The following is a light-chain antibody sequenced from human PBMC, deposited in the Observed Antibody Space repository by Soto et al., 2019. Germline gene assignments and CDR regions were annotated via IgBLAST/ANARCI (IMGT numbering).Light chain of an antibody. V-gene: IGKV1-5*03. CDR3: QHYNSYSEA. CDR2: KAS. J-gene: IGKJ1*01. CDR1: QTISSW. Sequence: DIQMTQSPSTLPASVGDRFTMTCRASQTISSWLAWYQQKPGKAPKLLIYKASTLKSGVPSRFSGSGSGTEFTLTISSLQPDDFATYYCQHYNSYSEAFGQGTKVDI.